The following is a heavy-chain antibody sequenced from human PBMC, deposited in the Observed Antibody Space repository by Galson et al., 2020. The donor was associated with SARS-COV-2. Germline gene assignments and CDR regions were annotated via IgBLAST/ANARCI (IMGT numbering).Heavy chain of an antibody. Sequence: GGSLRLSCAASGLSFSTYAMSWVRQAPGKGLEWVSGISGRGGSTYYLDSVKGRFTISRDNSKNTLYLQMNSLRAEDTALYYCAKDRSGSYFGGGSLDIWGQGTMVTVSS. CDR2: ISGRGGST. J-gene: IGHJ3*02. V-gene: IGHV3-23*01. CDR1: GLSFSTYA. D-gene: IGHD1-26*01. CDR3: AKDRSGSYFGGGSLDI.